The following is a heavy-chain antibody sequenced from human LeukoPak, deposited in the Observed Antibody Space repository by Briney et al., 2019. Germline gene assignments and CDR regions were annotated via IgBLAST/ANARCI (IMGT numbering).Heavy chain of an antibody. Sequence: ASVKVSCKASGYTFTSYYMHWVRQAPGRGLEWMGWINPNSGGTNYAQKFQGRVTMTRDTSISTAYMELSRLRSDDTAVYYCARAGLYYDFWSGYYSWGQGTLVTVSS. J-gene: IGHJ4*02. CDR1: GYTFTSYY. D-gene: IGHD3-3*01. CDR2: INPNSGGT. V-gene: IGHV1-2*02. CDR3: ARAGLYYDFWSGYYS.